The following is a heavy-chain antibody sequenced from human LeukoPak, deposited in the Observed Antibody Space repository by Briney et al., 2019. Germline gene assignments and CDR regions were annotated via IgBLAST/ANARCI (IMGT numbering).Heavy chain of an antibody. D-gene: IGHD4-23*01. Sequence: GSLSLSCVVSGLTFSGYNMNWVRQAPGKGLEWIAYISSTSVIYYADSVKGRFTISRDNAKNSLFLQMNSLRVDDTAVYYCAREGDGSNSGFAYWGQGTLVTVSS. CDR3: AREGDGSNSGFAY. J-gene: IGHJ4*02. CDR1: GLTFSGYN. CDR2: ISSTSVI. V-gene: IGHV3-48*01.